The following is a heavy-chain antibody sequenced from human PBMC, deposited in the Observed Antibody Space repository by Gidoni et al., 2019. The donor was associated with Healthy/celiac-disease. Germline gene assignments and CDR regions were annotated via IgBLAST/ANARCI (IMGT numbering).Heavy chain of an antibody. D-gene: IGHD1-26*01. Sequence: QLQLQESGPGLVKPSETLSLTCPVSGGSISSSSYYWGWLRQPPGKGLEWIGSIYYSGSTYYNPALKSRVTISVDTSKNQFSLKLSSVTAADTAVYYCARDQYSGSYLNDYWGQGTLVTVSS. CDR2: IYYSGST. CDR1: GGSISSSSYY. J-gene: IGHJ4*02. V-gene: IGHV4-39*07. CDR3: ARDQYSGSYLNDY.